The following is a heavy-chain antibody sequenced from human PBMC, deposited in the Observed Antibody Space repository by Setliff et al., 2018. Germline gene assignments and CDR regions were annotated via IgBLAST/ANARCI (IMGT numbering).Heavy chain of an antibody. CDR1: GFTFSSYS. CDR2: ISSSSTI. D-gene: IGHD3-9*01. CDR3: ACPDILTGLYDY. J-gene: IGHJ4*02. Sequence: PGGSLRLSCAASGFTFSSYSMNWVRQAPGKGLEWVSYISSSSTIYYADSVKGRFTISRDNAKNSLYLQMNSLRAEDTAVYYCACPDILTGLYDYWGQGTLVTVSS. V-gene: IGHV3-48*04.